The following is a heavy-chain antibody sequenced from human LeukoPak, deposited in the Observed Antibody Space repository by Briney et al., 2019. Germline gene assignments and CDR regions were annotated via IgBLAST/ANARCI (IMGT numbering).Heavy chain of an antibody. J-gene: IGHJ4*02. Sequence: GGSLRLSCAASGFTFSSYEMNWVRQAPGKGLEWVSYISSSGSTIYYADSVKGRFTISRDNAKNSLYLQMNSPRAEDTAVYYCASERPGSSDYWGQGTLVTVSS. CDR1: GFTFSSYE. D-gene: IGHD2-2*01. CDR2: ISSSGSTI. CDR3: ASERPGSSDY. V-gene: IGHV3-48*03.